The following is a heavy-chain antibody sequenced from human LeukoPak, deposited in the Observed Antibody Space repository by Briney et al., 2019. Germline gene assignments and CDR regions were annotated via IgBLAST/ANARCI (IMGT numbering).Heavy chain of an antibody. V-gene: IGHV5-51*01. CDR2: IDARDSNT. J-gene: IGHJ5*02. D-gene: IGHD6-13*01. CDR3: ARHPIAAGGAYNWFDP. CDR1: GYSFTSDW. Sequence: GESLKISCKGSGYSFTSDWIAWVREMRGKVLEWMGIIDARDSNTIDSPSFQGQVTISVDTSINTAYLQSISLKASDPAMSYCARHPIAAGGAYNWFDPWGQGTLVTVSS.